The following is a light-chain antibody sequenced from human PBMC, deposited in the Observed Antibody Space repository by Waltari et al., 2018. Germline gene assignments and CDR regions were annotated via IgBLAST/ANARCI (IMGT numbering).Light chain of an antibody. CDR3: QQSYSTPLYS. CDR2: TAS. J-gene: IGKJ2*01. Sequence: DIQMTQSPSAMSASVGDRVTITCRASQGISKYLAWFQQKPGKIPKRLIYTASNLESGVPSRFSGSGSGTEFTLSITSLQPEDVATYYCQQSYSTPLYSFGQGTKLEIK. V-gene: IGKV1-17*03. CDR1: QGISKY.